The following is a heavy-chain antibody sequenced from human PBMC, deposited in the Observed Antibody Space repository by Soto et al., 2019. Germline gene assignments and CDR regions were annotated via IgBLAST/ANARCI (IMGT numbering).Heavy chain of an antibody. CDR3: ARVTPLRTIDY. J-gene: IGHJ4*02. CDR2: IYYSGST. V-gene: IGHV4-59*01. CDR1: GGSISSYY. D-gene: IGHD4-17*01. Sequence: PSETLSLTCTVSGGSISSYYWSWIRQPPGKGLEWIGYIYYSGSTNYNPSLKSRVTISVDTSKNQFSLKLSSVTAADTAVYYCARVTPLRTIDYWGQGTLVTVSS.